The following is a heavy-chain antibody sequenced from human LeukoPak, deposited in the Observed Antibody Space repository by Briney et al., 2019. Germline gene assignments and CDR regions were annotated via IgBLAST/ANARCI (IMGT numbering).Heavy chain of an antibody. J-gene: IGHJ2*01. Sequence: PSETLSLTCTVSGGSIGTYYWSWIRQPPGKGLEWIGYVYYSGSTNYNPSLKSRVTISVDTSKNKFTLKLNSVTAADTAVYYCARDSPLVAARPWSFDLWGRGTLVTVSS. CDR1: GGSIGTYY. V-gene: IGHV4-59*01. D-gene: IGHD6-6*01. CDR2: VYYSGST. CDR3: ARDSPLVAARPWSFDL.